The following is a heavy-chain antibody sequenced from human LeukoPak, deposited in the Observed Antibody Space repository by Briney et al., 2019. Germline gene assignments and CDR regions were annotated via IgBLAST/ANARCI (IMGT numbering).Heavy chain of an antibody. CDR1: GFTFSNAW. D-gene: IGHD2-15*01. Sequence: GGTLRLSCAASGFTFSNAWMSWVRQAPGKGLEWVCRINSKTDGGTTDYAAPVKGRFTISRDESKNTMYLQMNSMKTEDTAVYYCTVPLLGYCSGGSCYNDYWGQGTLVTVSS. V-gene: IGHV3-15*01. CDR2: INSKTDGGTT. CDR3: TVPLLGYCSGGSCYNDY. J-gene: IGHJ4*02.